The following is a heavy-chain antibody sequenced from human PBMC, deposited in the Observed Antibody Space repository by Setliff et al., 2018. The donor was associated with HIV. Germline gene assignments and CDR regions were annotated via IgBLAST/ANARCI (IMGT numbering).Heavy chain of an antibody. CDR1: GGSLSSSSYS. CDR3: ARRQWLVPGGWFDP. CDR2: SYDSGNT. D-gene: IGHD6-19*01. V-gene: IGHV4-39*01. J-gene: IGHJ5*02. Sequence: SETLSLTCTVSGGSLSSSSYSWGWIRQPPGKGLEWITISYDSGNTYYNPSLKSRITLSVDTSKNQFSLRLTSVTASDTAVYYCARRQWLVPGGWFDPWGQGTLVTVSS.